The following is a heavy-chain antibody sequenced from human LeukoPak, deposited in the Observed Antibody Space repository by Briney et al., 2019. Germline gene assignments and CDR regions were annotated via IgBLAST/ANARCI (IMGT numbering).Heavy chain of an antibody. CDR1: GGSIGSYY. D-gene: IGHD3-22*01. J-gene: IGHJ4*02. Sequence: SETLSLTCTVSGGSIGSYYWSWIRQPAGKGLEWIGRIYTSGSTNYNPSLKSRVTMSVDTSKNQFSLKLSSVTAADTAVYYCARVADSSGYYYGLYFDYWGQGTLVTVSS. CDR3: ARVADSSGYYYGLYFDY. V-gene: IGHV4-4*07. CDR2: IYTSGST.